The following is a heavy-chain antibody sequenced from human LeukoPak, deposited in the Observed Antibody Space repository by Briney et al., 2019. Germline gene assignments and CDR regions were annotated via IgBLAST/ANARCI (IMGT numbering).Heavy chain of an antibody. Sequence: ASVKVSCKASGYTFTSYDINGVRQATGQGVEWMGWMNPNSGTTGYAQKFQGRVTMTRNTSISTAYMELSSLRSEDTAVYYCARVPFYSSSLIHLWGQGTLVTVSS. CDR3: ARVPFYSSSLIHL. V-gene: IGHV1-8*01. CDR2: MNPNSGTT. CDR1: GYTFTSYD. D-gene: IGHD6-13*01. J-gene: IGHJ5*02.